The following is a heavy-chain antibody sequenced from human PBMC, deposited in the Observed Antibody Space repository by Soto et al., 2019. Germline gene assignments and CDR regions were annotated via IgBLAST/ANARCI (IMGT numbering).Heavy chain of an antibody. CDR3: ARQPARDWQLIGCPP. CDR2: IYYSGST. D-gene: IGHD2-21*01. Sequence: GKGLEWIGSIYYSGSTYYNPSLKSRVTISVDPSKSQFSLKMSSVSASDTAVFFCARQPARDWQLIGCPPWCQGTLVAVSS. V-gene: IGHV4-39*01. J-gene: IGHJ5*02.